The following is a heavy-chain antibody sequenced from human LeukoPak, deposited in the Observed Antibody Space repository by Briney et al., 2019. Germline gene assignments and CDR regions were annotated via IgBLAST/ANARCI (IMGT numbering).Heavy chain of an antibody. CDR3: ARDYYYGSGSPFDY. CDR1: GFTFSSYA. D-gene: IGHD3-10*01. CDR2: ISYDGSNK. Sequence: PGGSLRLSCAASGFTFSSYAMHWVRQAPGKGLEWVAVISYDGSNKYYADSVKGRFTISRDNSKNTLYLQMNSLRAEDTAVYYCARDYYYGSGSPFDYWGQGTLVTVSS. V-gene: IGHV3-30-3*01. J-gene: IGHJ4*02.